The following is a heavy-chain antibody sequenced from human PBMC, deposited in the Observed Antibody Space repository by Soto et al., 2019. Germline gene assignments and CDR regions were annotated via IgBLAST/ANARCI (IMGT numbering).Heavy chain of an antibody. V-gene: IGHV3-53*01. CDR2: IYSGGST. Sequence: GGSLRLSCAASGFTVSSNYMSWVRQAPGKGLEWVSVIYSGGSTYYADSVKGRFTISRDNSKNTLYLQMNSLRAEDTAVYYCARASLQDIVVVPAFDYWGQGTLVTVSS. J-gene: IGHJ4*02. CDR3: ARASLQDIVVVPAFDY. CDR1: GFTVSSNY. D-gene: IGHD2-2*01.